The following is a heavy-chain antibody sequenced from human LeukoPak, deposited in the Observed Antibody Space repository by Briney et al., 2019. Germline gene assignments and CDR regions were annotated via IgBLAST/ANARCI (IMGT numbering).Heavy chain of an antibody. Sequence: GGSLRLSCAASGFTFSSYSMNWVRQAPGKGLEWVSSISGDSAHILYADSVKGRFTSSRDNAKNSLHLQMNSLRAEDTAVYYCAKVVTMIVVVTSIFDYWGQGTLVTVSS. CDR1: GFTFSSYS. V-gene: IGHV3-21*04. CDR3: AKVVTMIVVVTSIFDY. J-gene: IGHJ4*02. CDR2: ISGDSAHI. D-gene: IGHD3-22*01.